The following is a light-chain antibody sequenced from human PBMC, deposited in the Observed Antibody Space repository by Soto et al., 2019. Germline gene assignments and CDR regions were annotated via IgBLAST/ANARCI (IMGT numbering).Light chain of an antibody. Sequence: EVVMTQSPATVSVSPGERTSLSCRASQSIGTNLGWYQQRPGQAPRLLIAKTSIRVAGVPVRFSGSGSGTEFTLTISSLQSEDIAVYYCQQYAGWPLTFGGGTKVDIK. V-gene: IGKV3D-15*01. CDR2: KTS. J-gene: IGKJ4*01. CDR3: QQYAGWPLT. CDR1: QSIGTN.